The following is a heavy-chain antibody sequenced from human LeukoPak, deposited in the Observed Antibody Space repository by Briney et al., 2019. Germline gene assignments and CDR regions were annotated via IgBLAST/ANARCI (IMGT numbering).Heavy chain of an antibody. CDR3: AREDTTRYVIDY. V-gene: IGHV3-48*03. J-gene: IGHJ4*02. Sequence: GGSLRLSCAASGFPFSKYEMNWVRQAPGKGLEWLSYMSSSANRTDYADSVRGRFTISRDNAKNLLYLQMNSLRAEDTAVYYCAREDTTRYVIDYWGQGTLVTVAS. CDR1: GFPFSKYE. D-gene: IGHD1-14*01. CDR2: MSSSANRT.